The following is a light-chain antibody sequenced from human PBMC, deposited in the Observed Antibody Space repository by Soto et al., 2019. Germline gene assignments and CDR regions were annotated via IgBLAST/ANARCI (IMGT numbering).Light chain of an antibody. Sequence: QSVLTQPPSASGTPGQTVTISCSGSSSNIGSNTVNWYQQLPGTAPKLLIYTNNQRPSGVPDRFSGSKSGTSASLAISGLQSEDEADYYCCSFEDSLTWVFGGGTKLTVL. CDR1: SSNIGSNT. CDR3: CSFEDSLTWV. CDR2: TNN. J-gene: IGLJ3*02. V-gene: IGLV1-44*01.